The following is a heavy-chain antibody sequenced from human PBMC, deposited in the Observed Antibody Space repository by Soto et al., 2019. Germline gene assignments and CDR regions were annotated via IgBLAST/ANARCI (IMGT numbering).Heavy chain of an antibody. V-gene: IGHV5-51*01. CDR3: ARLAQTPFSRGGYEPYFDY. D-gene: IGHD5-12*01. CDR2: IYPGDSDT. CDR1: GYSFTSYW. Sequence: GESLKISCKGSGYSFTSYWIGWVRQMPGKGLEWMGIIYPGDSDTRYSPSFQGQVTISADKSISTAYLQWSSLKASDTAMYYCARLAQTPFSRGGYEPYFDYWGQGTLVTVSS. J-gene: IGHJ4*02.